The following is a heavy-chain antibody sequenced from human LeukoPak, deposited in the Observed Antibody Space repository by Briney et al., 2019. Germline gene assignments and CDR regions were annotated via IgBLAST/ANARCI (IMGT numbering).Heavy chain of an antibody. V-gene: IGHV3-21*01. Sequence: GGSLRLSCAASGFTFSSYSMNWVRQAPGKGLEWVSSISSSSSYIYYADSVKGRFTISRDNAKNSLYLQMNSLRAEDTAVYYCARGVVTTKTVWYFDLWGRGTLVTVSS. CDR3: ARGVVTTKTVWYFDL. J-gene: IGHJ2*01. D-gene: IGHD2-21*02. CDR1: GFTFSSYS. CDR2: ISSSSSYI.